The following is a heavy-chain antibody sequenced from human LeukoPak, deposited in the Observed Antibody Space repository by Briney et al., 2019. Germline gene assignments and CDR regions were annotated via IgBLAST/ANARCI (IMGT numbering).Heavy chain of an antibody. Sequence: PSETLSLTCTVSGGSLSSYYWSWIRQPPGKGLEWIGYIYYSGSTNYNPSLKSRVTISVDTSKNQFSLKLSSVTAADTAVYYCARNLLSGVVTTYYYYYYGMDVWGQGTTVTVSS. CDR1: GGSLSSYY. D-gene: IGHD3-22*01. CDR2: IYYSGST. J-gene: IGHJ6*02. V-gene: IGHV4-59*01. CDR3: ARNLLSGVVTTYYYYYYGMDV.